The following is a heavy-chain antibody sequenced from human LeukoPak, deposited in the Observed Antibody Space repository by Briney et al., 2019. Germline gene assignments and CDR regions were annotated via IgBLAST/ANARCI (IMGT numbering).Heavy chain of an antibody. J-gene: IGHJ4*02. CDR2: ISGSGGST. CDR1: GFTFSSYA. Sequence: GGSLRLSCAASGFTFSSYAMHWVRQAPGKGLEWVSAISGSGGSTYYADSVKGRFTISRDNSKNTLYLQMNSLRAEDTAVYYCAKRPIGIAVAGSFDYWGQGTLVTVSS. CDR3: AKRPIGIAVAGSFDY. V-gene: IGHV3-23*01. D-gene: IGHD6-19*01.